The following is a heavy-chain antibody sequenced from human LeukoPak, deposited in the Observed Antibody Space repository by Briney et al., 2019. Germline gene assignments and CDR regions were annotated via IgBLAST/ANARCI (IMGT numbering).Heavy chain of an antibody. Sequence: ASVKVSCKASGYTFTSYDINWVRQATGQGLEWMGLMNPNSGNTGYAQKFQGRVTMTRNTSISTAYMELSSLRSEDTAVYYCARGRRLRLGELFFYWGQGTLVTVSS. V-gene: IGHV1-8*01. CDR3: ARGRRLRLGELFFY. CDR1: GYTFTSYD. CDR2: MNPNSGNT. D-gene: IGHD3-16*01. J-gene: IGHJ4*02.